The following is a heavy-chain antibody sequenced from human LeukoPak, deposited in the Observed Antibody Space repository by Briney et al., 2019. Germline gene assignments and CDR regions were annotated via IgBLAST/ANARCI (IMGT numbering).Heavy chain of an antibody. V-gene: IGHV3-21*01. CDR2: ISSSSSYI. CDR1: GFTFSSYS. J-gene: IGHJ5*02. D-gene: IGHD6-13*01. Sequence: GGSLRLSCAASGFTFSSYSMNWVRQAPGKGLEWVSSISSSSSYIYYADSVKGRFTISRDNAKNSLYLQMNSLRAEDTAVYYCARDRTIAAAGPNWFDPWGQGTLVTVSS. CDR3: ARDRTIAAAGPNWFDP.